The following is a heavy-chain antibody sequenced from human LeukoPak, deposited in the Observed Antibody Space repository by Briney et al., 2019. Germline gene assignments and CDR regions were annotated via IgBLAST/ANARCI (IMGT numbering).Heavy chain of an antibody. D-gene: IGHD2-15*01. CDR2: INPNSGGT. CDR1: GYTFTGYY. J-gene: IGHJ5*02. V-gene: IGHV1-2*02. Sequence: GASVKVSCKASGYTFTGYYIHWVRQAPGQGLEWMGWINPNSGGTNYAQKFQGRVTMTRDTSIITAYMELSRLRFDDTAIYYCAREAPVARIKVGFDPWGQGTLVTVSS. CDR3: AREAPVARIKVGFDP.